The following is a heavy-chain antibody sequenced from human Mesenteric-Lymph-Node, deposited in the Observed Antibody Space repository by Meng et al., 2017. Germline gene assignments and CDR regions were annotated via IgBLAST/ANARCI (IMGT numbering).Heavy chain of an antibody. V-gene: IGHV1-3*01. CDR1: GYTFTSYA. CDR2: INAGNGNT. D-gene: IGHD5-18*01. J-gene: IGHJ4*02. Sequence: VQHVQSGAEVKKPGASVKVSCKASGYTFTSYAMHWVRQAPGQRLEWMGWINAGNGNTKYSQKFQGRVTITRDTSASTAYMELSSLRSEDTAVYYCARDYLDTAMVTVDYWGQGTLVTVSS. CDR3: ARDYLDTAMVTVDY.